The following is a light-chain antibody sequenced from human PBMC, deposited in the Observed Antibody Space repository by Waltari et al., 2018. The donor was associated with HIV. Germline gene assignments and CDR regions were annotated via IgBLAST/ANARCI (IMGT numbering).Light chain of an antibody. Sequence: DVVMTQSPLSLPVTLGQPASISCRSSQSLVYSDRNTYLNWFQQRPGQSPRRLIYKVSYRDSGVPERFSGSGSGTDFTLKISRVEAEDVGVYYCMQGTHRGTFGQGTKLEI. CDR3: MQGTHRGT. CDR1: QSLVYSDRNTY. J-gene: IGKJ2*02. V-gene: IGKV2-30*01. CDR2: KVS.